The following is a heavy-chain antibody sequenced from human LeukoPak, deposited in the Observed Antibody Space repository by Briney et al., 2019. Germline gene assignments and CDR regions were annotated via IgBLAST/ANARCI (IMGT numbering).Heavy chain of an antibody. J-gene: IGHJ6*02. CDR1: GGSISSGGYY. Sequence: PSETLSLTCTVSGGSISSGGYYWSWIRQHPGKGLEWIGYIYYSGSTYYNPSLKSRVTISVDTSKNQFSLKLSSVTAADTAVYYCARDFALGGGYYYYGMDVWGQGTTVTVSS. CDR2: IYYSGST. D-gene: IGHD3-10*01. CDR3: ARDFALGGGYYYYGMDV. V-gene: IGHV4-31*03.